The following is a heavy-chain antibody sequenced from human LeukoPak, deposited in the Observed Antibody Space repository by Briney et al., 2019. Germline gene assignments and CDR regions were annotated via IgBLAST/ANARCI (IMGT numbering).Heavy chain of an antibody. CDR1: GFTFSSYA. J-gene: IGHJ4*02. CDR3: VNDYGSGSYIFDY. Sequence: GGSLRLSCAASGFTFSSYAMPWVRQAPGKGLEWVAVISYDGSNKYYADSVKGRLTISRDNSKNTLYLQMNSLRAEDTAVYYCVNDYGSGSYIFDYWGQGTLVTVSS. CDR2: ISYDGSNK. V-gene: IGHV3-30-3*01. D-gene: IGHD3-10*01.